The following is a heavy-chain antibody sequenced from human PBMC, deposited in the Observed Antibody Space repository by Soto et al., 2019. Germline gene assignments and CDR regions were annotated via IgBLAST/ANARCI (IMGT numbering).Heavy chain of an antibody. CDR3: ACIFSGGYGYGFYYYGMDV. V-gene: IGHV4-39*01. D-gene: IGHD5-18*01. J-gene: IGHJ6*02. CDR2: IYYSGST. Sequence: QLQLQESGPGLVKPSETLSLTCTVSGGSISSSSYYWDWIRQPPGKGLEWLGSIYYSGSTYYNPSLKSRVTISVDTSKNQFSLKLSSVTAADTAVYYCACIFSGGYGYGFYYYGMDVWGQGTTVTFSS. CDR1: GGSISSSSYY.